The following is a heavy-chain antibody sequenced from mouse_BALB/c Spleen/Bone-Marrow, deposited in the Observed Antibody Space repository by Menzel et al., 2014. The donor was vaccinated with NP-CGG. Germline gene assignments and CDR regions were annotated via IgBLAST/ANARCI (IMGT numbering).Heavy chain of an antibody. CDR2: MNSHDGNT. V-gene: IGHV5-6-3*01. D-gene: IGHD1-1*01. CDR3: ARDNYGSRFDY. CDR1: GFTFSSYG. Sequence: EVQLVESGGGLVQPGGSLKLSCAASGFTFSSYGMSWVRQTPDKRLELVATMNSHDGNTYYPDSVKGRFTISRDNAKNTLYLQMSSLKSEDSAMYYCARDNYGSRFDYWGQGTTLTVSS. J-gene: IGHJ2*01.